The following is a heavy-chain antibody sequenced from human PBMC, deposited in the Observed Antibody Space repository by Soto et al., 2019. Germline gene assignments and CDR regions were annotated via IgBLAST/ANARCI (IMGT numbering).Heavy chain of an antibody. V-gene: IGHV3-33*01. CDR3: AREPSDGYNPDY. CDR2: IWHDGINK. Sequence: QVQLAESGGGVVQPGKSLRLSCAASGFTFSTYGMHWVRQAPGTGLEWVAVIWHDGINKFYADSVKGRFAISRDNSKNTLYLQMNSLRAEDTAVYYCAREPSDGYNPDYWGQGTLVTVSS. J-gene: IGHJ4*02. D-gene: IGHD2-21*01. CDR1: GFTFSTYG.